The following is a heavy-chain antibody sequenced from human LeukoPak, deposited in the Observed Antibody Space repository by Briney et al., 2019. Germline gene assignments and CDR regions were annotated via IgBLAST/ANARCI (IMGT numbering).Heavy chain of an antibody. Sequence: ASVKVSCKASGYTFTSYYMHWVRQAPGQGLEWMGIINPSGGSTSYAQKFQGRVTMTRDTSTSTVYMELSRLRSDDTAVYYCARGGPRGDYYYYMDVWGKGTTVTISS. CDR1: GYTFTSYY. CDR2: INPSGGST. CDR3: ARGGPRGDYYYYMDV. V-gene: IGHV1-46*01. J-gene: IGHJ6*03. D-gene: IGHD3-10*01.